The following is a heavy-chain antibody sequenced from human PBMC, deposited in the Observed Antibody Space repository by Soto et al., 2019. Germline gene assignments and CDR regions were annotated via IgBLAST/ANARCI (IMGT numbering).Heavy chain of an antibody. D-gene: IGHD5-12*01. CDR3: ARISVDVPE. CDR1: GPTFIDSY. CDR2: IDPKSGDT. Sequence: QLVQSGAEVKKPGASVKVFCKTSGPTFIDSYIHWVRQAPGQGLEWMGWIDPKSGDTTYEQKFLGRVTMTRDTSINTAYMEVNTLTSDDTALYYCARISVDVPEWGQGTLITVSS. V-gene: IGHV1-2*02. J-gene: IGHJ4*02.